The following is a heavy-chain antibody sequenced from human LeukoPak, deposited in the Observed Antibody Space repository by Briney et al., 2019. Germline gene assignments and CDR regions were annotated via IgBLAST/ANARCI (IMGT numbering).Heavy chain of an antibody. Sequence: ASVKVSCKASGYTFTSYYMHWVRQAPGQGLEWMGIINPSGGSTSYAQKFQGRVTMTRDTSTSTVYMELSSLRSEDTAVYYCARGSHAVAAAGTLLFDYWGQGTLVTVSS. CDR2: INPSGGST. CDR3: ARGSHAVAAAGTLLFDY. D-gene: IGHD6-13*01. V-gene: IGHV1-46*01. CDR1: GYTFTSYY. J-gene: IGHJ4*02.